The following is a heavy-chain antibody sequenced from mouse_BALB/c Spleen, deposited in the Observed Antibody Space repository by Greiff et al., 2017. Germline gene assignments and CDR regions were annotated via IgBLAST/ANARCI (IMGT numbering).Heavy chain of an antibody. CDR3: ARHERSYAMDY. CDR2: ISHGGGST. CDR1: GFTFSSYS. V-gene: IGHV5-12-2*01. Sequence: EVKLVESGGGLVQPGGSLKLSCAASGFTFSSYSMSWVRQTPEQRLEWVAYISHGGGSTYYTDTVKGRYTITRDTANNTPYLQMSSLKSEDTAVYYCARHERSYAMDYWGQGTPVTVSA. J-gene: IGHJ4*01. D-gene: IGHD1-1*01.